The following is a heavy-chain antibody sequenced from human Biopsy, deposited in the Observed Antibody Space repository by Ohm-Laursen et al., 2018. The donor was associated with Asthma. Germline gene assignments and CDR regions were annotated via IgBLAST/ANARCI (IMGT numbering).Heavy chain of an antibody. CDR2: ISTSGGSK. Sequence: SLRLSCAASGFTFSSYAMSWVRQTPDRGLEWVSGISTSGGSKYYADSVKGRFTLSRDNSKTTLSLQMNSLTEGDTAVHYCVKALGGGDGFDVWGLGTTVTVSS. CDR1: GFTFSSYA. J-gene: IGHJ3*01. V-gene: IGHV3-23*01. CDR3: VKALGGGDGFDV.